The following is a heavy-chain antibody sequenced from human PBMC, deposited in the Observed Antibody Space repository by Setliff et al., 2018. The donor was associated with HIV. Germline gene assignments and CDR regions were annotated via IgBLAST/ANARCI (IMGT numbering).Heavy chain of an antibody. V-gene: IGHV1-2*02. CDR2: INSASGGT. CDR1: GYTFTDYY. D-gene: IGHD6-13*01. Sequence: ASVKVSCKASGYTFTDYYIHWVRQAPGQGLEWMGWINSASGGTNYAQNFQGRVTVTRDTSINTAYVELNSLKSDDTAVYYCARHKPIAAAGSYYYGMDVWGQGTTVTVS. CDR3: ARHKPIAAAGSYYYGMDV. J-gene: IGHJ6*02.